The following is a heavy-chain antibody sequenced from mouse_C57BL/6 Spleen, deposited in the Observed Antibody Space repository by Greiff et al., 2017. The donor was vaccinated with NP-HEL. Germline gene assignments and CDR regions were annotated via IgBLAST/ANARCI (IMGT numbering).Heavy chain of an antibody. CDR3: ARSDYYGSSFAY. D-gene: IGHD1-1*01. CDR1: GYTFTSYW. Sequence: QVQLQQPGAELVRPGTSVKLSCKASGYTFTSYWMHWVKQRPGQGLEWIGVIDPSDSYTNYNQKFKGKATLTVDTSSSTAYMQLSSLTSEDSAVYYCARSDYYGSSFAYWGQGTLVTVSA. J-gene: IGHJ3*01. V-gene: IGHV1-59*01. CDR2: IDPSDSYT.